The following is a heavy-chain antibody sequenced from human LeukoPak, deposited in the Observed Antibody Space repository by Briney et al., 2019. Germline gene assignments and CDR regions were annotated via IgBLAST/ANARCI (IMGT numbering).Heavy chain of an antibody. CDR3: ARAPRQLSYYYGLDV. Sequence: ASVKVSCKASGYTFTSYEIMWVRQATGQGLEWMGWMNPNSGDIGYAQKFQGRVTMNRDTSKSTAYMDLSNLRSEDTAVYYCARAPRQLSYYYGLDVWGQGTTVTVSS. CDR1: GYTFTSYE. D-gene: IGHD5-18*01. V-gene: IGHV1-8*01. J-gene: IGHJ6*02. CDR2: MNPNSGDI.